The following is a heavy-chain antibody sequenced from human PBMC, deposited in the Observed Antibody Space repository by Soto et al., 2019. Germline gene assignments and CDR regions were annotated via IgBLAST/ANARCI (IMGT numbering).Heavy chain of an antibody. CDR2: IYYSGTT. V-gene: IGHV4-28*01. J-gene: IGHJ4*02. D-gene: IGHD1-26*01. Sequence: SEPLSLTCAVSGYSISSSNWWGWIRQPPGKGLEWIGYIYYSGTTYYNPSLKSRVTMSVDTSKNQFSLKLTSVTAVDTAVYYCARRETQGPIDYWGQGTLVT. CDR3: ARRETQGPIDY. CDR1: GYSISSSNW.